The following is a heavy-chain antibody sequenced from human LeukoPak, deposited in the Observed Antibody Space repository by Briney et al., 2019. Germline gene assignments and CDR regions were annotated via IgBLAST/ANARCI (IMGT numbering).Heavy chain of an antibody. CDR1: GFTVRSNY. CDR3: ASPQGGSSAYYFDY. Sequence: PGGSLRLSCAASGFTVRSNYMSWVRQAPGKGLEWVSVIYSGGSTYYADSVKGRFTISRDNSKNTLYLQMNSLRAEDTAVYYCASPQGGSSAYYFDYWGQGTLVTVSS. D-gene: IGHD6-6*01. V-gene: IGHV3-66*01. J-gene: IGHJ4*02. CDR2: IYSGGST.